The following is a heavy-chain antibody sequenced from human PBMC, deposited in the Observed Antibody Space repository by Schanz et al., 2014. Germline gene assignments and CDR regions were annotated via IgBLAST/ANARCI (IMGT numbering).Heavy chain of an antibody. CDR3: ARDRGHGDLPGDI. CDR1: GDSISSGGYY. D-gene: IGHD4-17*01. V-gene: IGHV4-31*03. Sequence: QVLLQESGPVLVKPSQTLSLTCTVSGDSISSGGYYWSWIRQHPGKGLEWIGYISYSGVTYYNPSLKSRVTISMHTSKNQFSLKLSSATAADTAVYYCARDRGHGDLPGDIWGQGTMVTVSS. J-gene: IGHJ3*02. CDR2: ISYSGVT.